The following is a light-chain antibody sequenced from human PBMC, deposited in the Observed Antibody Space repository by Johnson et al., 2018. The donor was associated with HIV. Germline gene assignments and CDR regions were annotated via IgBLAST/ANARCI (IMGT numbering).Light chain of an antibody. Sequence: QSVLTQPPSVSAAPGQKVTISCSGSSSNIGNNYVSWYQQLPGTAPKLLISDHNKRPSGIPGRFSGSKSGTSATLGITGLQTGEDAAYYCGTWDSSLSSYVFGIVTKVTGL. CDR1: SSNIGNNY. CDR2: DHN. V-gene: IGLV1-51*01. CDR3: GTWDSSLSSYV. J-gene: IGLJ1*01.